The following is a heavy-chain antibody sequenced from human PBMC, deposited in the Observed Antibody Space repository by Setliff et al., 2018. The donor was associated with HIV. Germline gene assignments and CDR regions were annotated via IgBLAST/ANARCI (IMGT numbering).Heavy chain of an antibody. J-gene: IGHJ4*02. V-gene: IGHV3-21*01. CDR3: ARGPYYYDSSGPFDY. CDR1: GFTFNNYC. CDR2: ISSSSSYI. D-gene: IGHD3-22*01. Sequence: GGSLRLSCAASGFTFNNYCMNWVRQAPGKGLEWVSSISSSSSYIYYADSVKGRFTISRDNAKNSLYLQMNSLRAEDTAVYYCARGPYYYDSSGPFDYWGQGTLVTVSS.